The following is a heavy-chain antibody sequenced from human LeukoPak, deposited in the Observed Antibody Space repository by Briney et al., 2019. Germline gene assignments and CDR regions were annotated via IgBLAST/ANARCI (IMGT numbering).Heavy chain of an antibody. Sequence: SQTLSLTCTVSGGSISSGSYYWSWIRQPAGKGLEWIGRIYTSGSTNYNPSLKSRVTISVDTSKNQFPLKLSSVTAADTAVYYCARESYSSGWYGDYWGQGTLVTVSS. CDR1: GGSISSGSYY. V-gene: IGHV4-61*02. J-gene: IGHJ4*02. CDR3: ARESYSSGWYGDY. D-gene: IGHD6-19*01. CDR2: IYTSGST.